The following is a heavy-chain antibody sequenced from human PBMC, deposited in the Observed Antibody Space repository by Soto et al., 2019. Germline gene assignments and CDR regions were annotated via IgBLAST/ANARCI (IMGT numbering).Heavy chain of an antibody. V-gene: IGHV1-8*01. CDR3: ARVMAAAADYYYYMDV. CDR2: MNPNSGNT. J-gene: IGHJ6*03. D-gene: IGHD6-13*01. Sequence: ASVKVSCKASGYTFTSYDINWVRQATGQGLEWMGWMNPNSGNTGYAQKFQGRVTMTRNTSISTAYMELSSLRSEDTAVYYCARVMAAAADYYYYMDVWGKGTTVTV. CDR1: GYTFTSYD.